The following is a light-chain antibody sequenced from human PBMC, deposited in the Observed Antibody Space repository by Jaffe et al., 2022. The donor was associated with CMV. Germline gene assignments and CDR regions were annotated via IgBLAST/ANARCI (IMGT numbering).Light chain of an antibody. CDR1: STDVGRYNY. CDR2: DVS. J-gene: IGLJ1*01. CDR3: CSYAGRYTFI. V-gene: IGLV2-11*01. Sequence: QSALTQPRSVSGSPGQSVSISCTGTSTDVGRYNYVSWFQYVSWFQQHPGKAPRLLIYDVSKRPSGVPDRFSGSKTGNTASLTISGLQVEDEADYYCCSYAGRYTFIFGSGTKVTVV.